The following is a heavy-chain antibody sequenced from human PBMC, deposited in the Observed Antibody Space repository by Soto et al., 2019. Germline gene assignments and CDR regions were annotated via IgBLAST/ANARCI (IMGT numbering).Heavy chain of an antibody. D-gene: IGHD3-10*01. CDR3: ARVVRVRGNRHNNWFDP. J-gene: IGHJ5*02. CDR2: ISAYNGNT. Sequence: QVQLVQSGAEVKKPGASVKVSCKASGYTFTSYGISWVRQAPGQGLEWMGWISAYNGNTNYAQKLQGRVTMTTDTSKSTAYMELRSLRSDDTAVYYCARVVRVRGNRHNNWFDPWGQGTLVTVSS. CDR1: GYTFTSYG. V-gene: IGHV1-18*01.